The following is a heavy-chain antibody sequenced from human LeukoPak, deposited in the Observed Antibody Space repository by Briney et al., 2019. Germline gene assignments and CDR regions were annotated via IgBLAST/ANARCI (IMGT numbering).Heavy chain of an antibody. CDR2: IYTSGST. CDR3: ARTYGSGLHFDY. Sequence: PSETLSLTCTVSGGSIGSGSYYWSWIRQPAGKGLEWIGRIYTSGSTNYNPSLKSRVTISVDTSKNQFSLKLSSVTAADTAVYYCARTYGSGLHFDYWGQGTLVTVSS. J-gene: IGHJ4*02. D-gene: IGHD3-10*01. V-gene: IGHV4-61*02. CDR1: GGSIGSGSYY.